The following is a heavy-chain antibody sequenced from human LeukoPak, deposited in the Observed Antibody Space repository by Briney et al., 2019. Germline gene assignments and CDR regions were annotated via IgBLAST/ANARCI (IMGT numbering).Heavy chain of an antibody. D-gene: IGHD1/OR15-1a*01. V-gene: IGHV3-33*01. CDR3: TRCNNDHFDY. CDR1: GLTFGGYG. J-gene: IGHJ4*02. Sequence: PGGSLRLSCAGSGLTFGGYGMHWFRQTPGKGLEWVAVIAYDGSRAFYADSVKGRFTISRDNSKNTMSVQMDDLRAEDTAVYYCTRCNNDHFDYWGQGTLVTVSS. CDR2: IAYDGSRA.